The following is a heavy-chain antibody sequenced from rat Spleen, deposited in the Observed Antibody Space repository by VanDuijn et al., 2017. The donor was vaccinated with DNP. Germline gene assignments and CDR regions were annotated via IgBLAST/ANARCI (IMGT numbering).Heavy chain of an antibody. CDR2: ITPSGGRT. J-gene: IGHJ2*01. Sequence: EVQVVETGGGLVQPGRSLKLSCAASGFTFSNSGMHWIRQAPTKGLEWVASITPSGGRTYYRDSLKGRFTVSRVKAEATLNLQMDSLRSEDTATYYCAKNSGYYFDYWGQGVMVTVSS. CDR3: AKNSGYYFDY. D-gene: IGHD4-3*01. CDR1: GFTFSNSG. V-gene: IGHV5-19*01.